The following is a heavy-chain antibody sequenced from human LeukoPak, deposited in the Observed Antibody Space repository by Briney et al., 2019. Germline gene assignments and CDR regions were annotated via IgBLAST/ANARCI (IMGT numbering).Heavy chain of an antibody. CDR2: ISAYNGNT. Sequence: ASVTVSCKASGYTFTSYGISWVRQAPGQGLEWMGWISAYNGNTNYAQKLQGRVTMTTDASTSTAYMELRSLRSDDTAVYYCARDILTGYKYYYYGMDVWGQGTTVTVSS. V-gene: IGHV1-18*01. CDR3: ARDILTGYKYYYYGMDV. D-gene: IGHD3-9*01. CDR1: GYTFTSYG. J-gene: IGHJ6*02.